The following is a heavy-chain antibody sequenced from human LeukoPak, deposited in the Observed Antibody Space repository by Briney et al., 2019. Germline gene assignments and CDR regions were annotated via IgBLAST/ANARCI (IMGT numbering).Heavy chain of an antibody. CDR3: AKDGLYYDTSGRDY. CDR1: GFTFSSYG. V-gene: IGHV3-30*18. J-gene: IGHJ4*02. CDR2: ISYDGTNK. D-gene: IGHD3-22*01. Sequence: GRSLRLSCAASGFTFSSYGMHWVRQAPGKGLEWLAVISYDGTNKYYADSVKGRFTISRNNSENTLFLQMNSLRAEDTAVYYCAKDGLYYDTSGRDYWGQGTLVTVSS.